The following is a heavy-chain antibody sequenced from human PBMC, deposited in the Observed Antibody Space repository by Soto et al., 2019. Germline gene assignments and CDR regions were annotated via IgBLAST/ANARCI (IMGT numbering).Heavy chain of an antibody. J-gene: IGHJ4*02. CDR2: MNPNSGNT. CDR1: GYTFTSYD. D-gene: IGHD3-16*02. CDR3: ARVYAYDYVWGSYRSTPGVFAY. V-gene: IGHV1-8*01. Sequence: ASVKVSCKASGYTFTSYDINWVRQATGQGLEWMGWMNPNSGNTGYAQKFQGRVTMTRNTSISTAYMELSSLRSEDTAVYYCARVYAYDYVWGSYRSTPGVFAYWGQGTLATASS.